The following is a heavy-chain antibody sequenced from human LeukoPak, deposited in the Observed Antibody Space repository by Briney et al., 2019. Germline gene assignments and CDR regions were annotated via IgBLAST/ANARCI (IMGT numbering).Heavy chain of an antibody. V-gene: IGHV1-69*13. J-gene: IGHJ6*03. CDR2: IIPIFGTA. CDR3: ARARLRTGYYYYYMDV. CDR1: GGTFSSYA. D-gene: IGHD6-25*01. Sequence: ASVKVSCKASGGTFSSYAISWVRQAPGQGLGWMGGIIPIFGTANYAQKFQGRVTITADESTSTAYMELSSLRSEDTAVYYCARARLRTGYYYYYMDVWGKGTTVTISS.